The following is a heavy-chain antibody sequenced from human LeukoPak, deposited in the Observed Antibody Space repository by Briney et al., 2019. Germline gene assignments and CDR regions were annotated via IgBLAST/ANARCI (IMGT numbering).Heavy chain of an antibody. J-gene: IGHJ6*02. CDR1: GYTFTSYD. Sequence: ASVKVSCKASGYTFTSYDINWVRQATGQGLEWMGWMNPNSGNTGYAQKFQGRVTMTRNTSISTAYMELSSLRSGDTAVYYCARIRITMVRGVIITDYGMDVWGQGTTVTVSS. V-gene: IGHV1-8*01. D-gene: IGHD3-10*01. CDR2: MNPNSGNT. CDR3: ARIRITMVRGVIITDYGMDV.